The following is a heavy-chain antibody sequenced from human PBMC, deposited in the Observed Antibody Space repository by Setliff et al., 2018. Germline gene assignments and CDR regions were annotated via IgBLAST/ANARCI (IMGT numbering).Heavy chain of an antibody. Sequence: SETLSLTCTISGGSISSSGYYWSWIRQPPGKGLEWIGNIYYSGRTYYNPSLKSRVTISVDTSKNQFSLKLTSVTAADTAVYYCAKITGMVGATPYYFDYWGQGTLVTVSS. D-gene: IGHD1-26*01. J-gene: IGHJ4*02. CDR1: GGSISSSGYY. CDR2: IYYSGRT. CDR3: AKITGMVGATPYYFDY. V-gene: IGHV4-39*01.